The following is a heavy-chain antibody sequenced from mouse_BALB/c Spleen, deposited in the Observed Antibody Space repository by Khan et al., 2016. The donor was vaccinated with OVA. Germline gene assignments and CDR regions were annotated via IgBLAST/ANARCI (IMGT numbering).Heavy chain of an antibody. CDR1: GFSLTDYD. V-gene: IGHV2-6-5*01. CDR2: IWGGGTT. Sequence: QVQLKELGPGLVAPPQSLSITCSVSGFSLTDYDVSWIRQPPGKGLEWLGVIWGGGTTYYNSVLESRLSISKDNSKSRVFLKMNSLQTDDTAMYYCAKGVWSYYYAVDYWGQGTSVTVSS. CDR3: AKGVWSYYYAVDY. J-gene: IGHJ4*01. D-gene: IGHD2-10*02.